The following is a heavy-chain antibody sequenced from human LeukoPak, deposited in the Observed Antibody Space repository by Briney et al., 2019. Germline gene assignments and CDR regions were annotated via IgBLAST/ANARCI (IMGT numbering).Heavy chain of an antibody. CDR3: AKDQLWDGSSCPTN. D-gene: IGHD6-13*01. Sequence: GGSLRLSCAASGFTFSSYGMHWVRQAPGEGLEWVAVISYDGSNKYYADSVKGRFTISRDNSKNTLYLQMNSLRAEDTAVYYCAKDQLWDGSSCPTNWGQGTLVTVSS. J-gene: IGHJ4*02. V-gene: IGHV3-30*18. CDR1: GFTFSSYG. CDR2: ISYDGSNK.